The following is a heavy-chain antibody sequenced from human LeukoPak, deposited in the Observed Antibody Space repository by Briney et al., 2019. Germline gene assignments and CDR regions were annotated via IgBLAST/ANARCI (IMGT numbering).Heavy chain of an antibody. CDR2: IYYSGST. V-gene: IGHV4-59*01. D-gene: IGHD3-3*01. J-gene: IGHJ4*02. CDR1: GGSISSYY. CDR3: ARTSENYDFWSGYLFDY. Sequence: PSETLSLTCTVSGGSISSYYWSWIRQPPGEGLEWIGYIYYSGSTNYNPSLKSRVTISVDTSKNQFSLKLSSVTAADTAVYYCARTSENYDFWSGYLFDYWGQGTLVTVSS.